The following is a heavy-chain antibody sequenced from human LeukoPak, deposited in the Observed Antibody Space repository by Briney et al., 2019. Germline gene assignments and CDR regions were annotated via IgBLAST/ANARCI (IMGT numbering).Heavy chain of an antibody. Sequence: ASVKVSCKASGYTFTGYYMHWVRQAPGQGLEWMGWIAPNSGGTNYAQTFQGRVTMTRDTCISTAYMELRRLRSDDTAVYYCAREYSSSSGRLYDYWGQGTLVTVSS. CDR1: GYTFTGYY. V-gene: IGHV1-2*02. J-gene: IGHJ4*02. CDR2: IAPNSGGT. D-gene: IGHD6-6*01. CDR3: AREYSSSSGRLYDY.